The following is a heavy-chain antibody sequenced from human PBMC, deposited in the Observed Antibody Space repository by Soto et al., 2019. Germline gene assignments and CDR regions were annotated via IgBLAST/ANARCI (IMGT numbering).Heavy chain of an antibody. CDR1: GGTSTRYA. D-gene: IGHD3-3*01. CDR3: NRGSEYDFWSGYL. CDR2: IVPMFGTS. V-gene: IGHV1-69*06. Sequence: QEGLVQSGAEVRKPGSSVKVSCKVTGGTSTRYAINWVRQAPGQGLEWMGGIVPMFGTSKYAQKFQGRVTITADTSTNIAYMELRSLRSEDTAVYYCNRGSEYDFWSGYLWGQGTLVSVSS. J-gene: IGHJ4*02.